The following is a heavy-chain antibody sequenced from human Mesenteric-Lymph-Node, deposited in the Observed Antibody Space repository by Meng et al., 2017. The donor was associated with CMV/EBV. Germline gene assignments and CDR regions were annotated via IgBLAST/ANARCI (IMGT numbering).Heavy chain of an antibody. D-gene: IGHD3-9*01. CDR1: GYTFIDYY. CDR2: INPKTGGR. CDR3: ARDRDTDWYSPFDY. J-gene: IGHJ4*02. Sequence: QVQLVQPGAEVNKPGTVLRVSCKASGYTFIDYYINWVRQAPGQGLEWMGRINPKTGGRSYAQNFQGRVTMTRDTSINTAYMEVNRLNSDDTAMYYCARDRDTDWYSPFDYWGPGTLVTVSS. V-gene: IGHV1-2*06.